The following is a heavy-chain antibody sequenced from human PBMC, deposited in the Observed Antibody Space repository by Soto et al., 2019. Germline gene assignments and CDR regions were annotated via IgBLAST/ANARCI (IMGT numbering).Heavy chain of an antibody. V-gene: IGHV3-30-3*01. CDR2: ISYDGSNK. Sequence: LRLSCAAAGTTFSSYAMHWVRQAPGKGLEWVAVISYDGSNKYYADSVKGRFTISRDNSKNTLYLQMNSLRAEDTAVYYCARDHVYCDFWSVYFGSVDYWGQGTLVTISS. CDR1: GTTFSSYA. D-gene: IGHD3-3*01. J-gene: IGHJ4*02. CDR3: ARDHVYCDFWSVYFGSVDY.